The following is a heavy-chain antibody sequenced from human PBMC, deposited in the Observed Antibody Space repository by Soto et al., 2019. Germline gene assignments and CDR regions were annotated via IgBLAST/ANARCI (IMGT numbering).Heavy chain of an antibody. J-gene: IGHJ4*02. CDR1: GFTFSGYG. CDR3: ARGVAVVGTKGDFFDY. V-gene: IGHV3-33*01. D-gene: IGHD6-19*01. CDR2: IWYDGSNK. Sequence: QVQLVESGGGVVQPGRSLRLSCAASGFTFSGYGMHWVRQAPGKGLEWVAVIWYDGSNKYYADSVKGRFTISRDNSKNTLYLQMNSLGAEDTAVYYCARGVAVVGTKGDFFDYWGQGTLVTVSS.